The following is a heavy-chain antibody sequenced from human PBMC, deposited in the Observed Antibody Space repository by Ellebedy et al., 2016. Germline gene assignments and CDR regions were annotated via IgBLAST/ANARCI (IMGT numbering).Heavy chain of an antibody. CDR2: VGGSGIST. CDR3: AKNGDYYSFDY. D-gene: IGHD3-22*01. Sequence: GGSLRLXXATSGFTFSSYVMTWVRQAPGKGLEWVSIVGGSGISTYYADSVKGRFTVSRDNSKNTLYLQMNSLRAEDTAVYYCAKNGDYYSFDYWGQGTLVTVSS. V-gene: IGHV3-23*01. J-gene: IGHJ4*02. CDR1: GFTFSSYV.